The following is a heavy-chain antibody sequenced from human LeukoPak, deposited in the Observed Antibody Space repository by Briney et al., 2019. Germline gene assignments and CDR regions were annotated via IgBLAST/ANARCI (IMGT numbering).Heavy chain of an antibody. CDR2: ISGSGGST. CDR3: ARKYSSFRYFDY. V-gene: IGHV3-23*01. CDR1: GFTFSSYA. Sequence: PGGSLRLSCAASGFTFSSYAMSWVRQAPGKGLEWVSAISGSGGSTYYADSVKGRFTISRDNSKNTLYLQMNSLRAEDTAVYYCARKYSSFRYFDYWGQGTLVTVSS. D-gene: IGHD6-6*01. J-gene: IGHJ4*02.